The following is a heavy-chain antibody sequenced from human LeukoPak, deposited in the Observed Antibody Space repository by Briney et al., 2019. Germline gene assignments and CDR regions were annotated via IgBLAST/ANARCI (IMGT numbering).Heavy chain of an antibody. D-gene: IGHD6-13*01. CDR2: IYYSGST. J-gene: IGHJ6*03. V-gene: IGHV4-30-4*08. CDR3: ARGGGYTLHYYYYTDV. CDR1: GGSISSGDYY. Sequence: SQTLSLTCTVSGGSISSGDYYWSWIRQPPGKGLEWIGYIYYSGSTYYNPSLKSRVTISVDTSKNQFSLKLSSVTAADTAVYYCARGGGYTLHYYYYTDVWGKGTTVTVSS.